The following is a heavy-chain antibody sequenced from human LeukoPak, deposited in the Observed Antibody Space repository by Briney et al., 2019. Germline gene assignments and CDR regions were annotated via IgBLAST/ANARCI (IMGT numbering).Heavy chain of an antibody. Sequence: SETLSLTCTVSGGSVSSGSYYWSWIRQPPGKGLEWIGYIYYSGSTNYNPSLKSRVTILVDTSKNQFSLKLSSVTAADTAVYYCARGYDSSGYYSTLRAFDIWGQGTMVTVSS. CDR3: ARGYDSSGYYSTLRAFDI. V-gene: IGHV4-61*01. CDR2: IYYSGST. J-gene: IGHJ3*02. D-gene: IGHD3-22*01. CDR1: GGSVSSGSYY.